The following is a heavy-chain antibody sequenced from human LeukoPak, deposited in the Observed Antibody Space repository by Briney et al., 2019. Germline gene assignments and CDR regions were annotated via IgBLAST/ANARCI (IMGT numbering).Heavy chain of an antibody. CDR3: ARGALHVFDY. CDR1: GFTFSDYE. D-gene: IGHD3-10*02. V-gene: IGHV3-48*03. J-gene: IGHJ4*02. Sequence: GGSLRLSCAASGFTFSDYEINWVRQAPGKGLEWVSCISTSGSTTYYADSVKGRFTISRDNAKNSLFLQMNTLTAEDTAVYYCARGALHVFDYWGQGAPVTVSS. CDR2: ISTSGSTT.